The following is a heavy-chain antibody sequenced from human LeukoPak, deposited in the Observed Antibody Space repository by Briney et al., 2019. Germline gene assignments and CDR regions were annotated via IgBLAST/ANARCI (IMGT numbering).Heavy chain of an antibody. CDR1: GGSISWSNNY. CDR2: IYYTGTT. D-gene: IGHD6-13*01. V-gene: IGHV4-39*01. CDR3: ARSMAAAGPTHHWFDC. J-gene: IGHJ5*01. Sequence: PSETLSLICTVSGGSISWSNNYWGWIRQPPGKGLEWIGSIYYTGTTYYNPSLKSRVTVSVDTSKNQFSLKLTSVTAADTAVYYCARSMAAAGPTHHWFDCWVHGTLVTVSS.